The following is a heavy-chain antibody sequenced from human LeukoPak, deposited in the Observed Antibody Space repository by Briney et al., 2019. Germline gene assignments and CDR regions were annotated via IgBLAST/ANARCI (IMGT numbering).Heavy chain of an antibody. D-gene: IGHD2-21*02. CDR2: IYTSGST. V-gene: IGHV4-61*02. CDR3: ARDNWAYCGGDCYSFDP. CDR1: GGSISSGSYY. Sequence: SETLSLTCTVSGGSISSGSYYWSWIRQPAGKGLEWIGRIYTSGSTNYNPSLKSRTTISVDTSTNQFSLKLSSVTAADTAVYYCARDNWAYCGGDCYSFDPWGQGTLVTVSS. J-gene: IGHJ5*02.